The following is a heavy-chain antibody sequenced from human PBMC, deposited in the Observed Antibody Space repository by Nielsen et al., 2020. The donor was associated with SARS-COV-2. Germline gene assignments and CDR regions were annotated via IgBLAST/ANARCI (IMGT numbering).Heavy chain of an antibody. CDR2: INTKTGDP. V-gene: IGHV7-4-1*02. Sequence: ASVKVSCKASEYSFNMYTMNWVRQAPGQGLEWMGWINTKTGDPTYAQGFSGRFVFSVDTSVTTAYLQISSLEAEDTAVYYCARKTCGSTSCPLGYWGQGTLVTVSS. CDR1: EYSFNMYT. J-gene: IGHJ4*02. CDR3: ARKTCGSTSCPLGY. D-gene: IGHD2-2*01.